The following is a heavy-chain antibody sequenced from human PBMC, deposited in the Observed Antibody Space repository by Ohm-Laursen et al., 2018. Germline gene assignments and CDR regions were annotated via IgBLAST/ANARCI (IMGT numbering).Heavy chain of an antibody. J-gene: IGHJ4*02. CDR2: ISGSGGST. CDR3: AKSYDSSGYYLAYYFDY. V-gene: IGHV3-23*01. CDR1: GFTFSSYA. Sequence: GSLRLSCAASGFTFSSYAMSWVRQAPGKGLEWVSAISGSGGSTYYADSVKGRFAISRDNSKNTLYLQMNSLRAEDTAVYYCAKSYDSSGYYLAYYFDYWGQGTLVTVSS. D-gene: IGHD3-22*01.